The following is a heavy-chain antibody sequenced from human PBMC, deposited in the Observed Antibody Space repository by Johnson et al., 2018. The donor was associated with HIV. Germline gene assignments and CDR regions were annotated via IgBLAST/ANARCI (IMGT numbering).Heavy chain of an antibody. Sequence: VQLVESGGGLVQPGGSLRLSCAASGFTFSSYDMHWVRQATGRGLEWVSGIGPAGDTYYPGSVKGRFTISRENSKNTLYLQMNSLRAEDTAVYYCAKGGGSSWSDAFDIWGQGTMVTVSS. J-gene: IGHJ3*02. V-gene: IGHV3-13*01. CDR1: GFTFSSYD. D-gene: IGHD6-13*01. CDR2: IGPAGDT. CDR3: AKGGGSSWSDAFDI.